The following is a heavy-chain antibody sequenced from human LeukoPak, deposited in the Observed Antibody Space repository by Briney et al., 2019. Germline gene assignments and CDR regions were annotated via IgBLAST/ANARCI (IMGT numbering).Heavy chain of an antibody. J-gene: IGHJ4*02. CDR1: GGSISSSSYY. D-gene: IGHD1-26*01. CDR3: ARHGSSGSYYRDY. V-gene: IGHV4-39*01. Sequence: PSETLSLTCTVSGGSISSSSYYWGWIRQPPGKGLEWIGSIYYSGSTYYNPSLKSRVTISVDTSKNQFSLKLSSVTAADTAVYYCARHGSSGSYYRDYWGQGTLVTVSS. CDR2: IYYSGST.